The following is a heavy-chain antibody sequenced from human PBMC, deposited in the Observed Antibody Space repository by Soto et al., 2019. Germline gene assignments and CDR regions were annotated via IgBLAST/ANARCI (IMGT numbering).Heavy chain of an antibody. CDR1: GSTFSTYG. Sequence: QVQLVESGGGVVQPGGSLRLSCAASGSTFSTYGMHWVRQAPGKGLEWVAVVSSDGNDKQYADSVKGRFTISRDNSKKTLYLQMNSLREEDSAVYYCTGHRALRSSRQHDYWGQGTLVTVSS. V-gene: IGHV3-30*03. J-gene: IGHJ4*02. CDR2: VSSDGNDK. CDR3: TGHRALRSSRQHDY. D-gene: IGHD3-10*01.